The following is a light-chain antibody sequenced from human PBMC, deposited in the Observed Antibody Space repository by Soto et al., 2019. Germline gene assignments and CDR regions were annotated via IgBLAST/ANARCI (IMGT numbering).Light chain of an antibody. CDR2: FAS. V-gene: IGKV3-15*01. Sequence: TTQCPGTLKLTPGERAALSVRASQSVSTNLAWYQQKPGQPPRLLIYFASTRATAVPARFTAGGSGTEFTLTISCLQSDDLAVYYCQEYDKWLRTFCHVTKVDIK. CDR3: QEYDKWLRT. J-gene: IGKJ3*01. CDR1: QSVSTN.